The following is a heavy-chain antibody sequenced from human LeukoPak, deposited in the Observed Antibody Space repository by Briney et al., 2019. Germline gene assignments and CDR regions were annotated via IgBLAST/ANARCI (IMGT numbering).Heavy chain of an antibody. CDR1: GGSISSYY. CDR3: ARHEKYYYDSSGYYSNNWFDP. CDR2: IYTSGST. Sequence: SETLSLTCTVSGGSISSYYWSWIRQPAGRGLEWIGRIYTSGSTNYNPSLKSRVTMSVDTSKNQFSLKLSSVTAADTAVYYCARHEKYYYDSSGYYSNNWFDPWGQGTLVTVSS. V-gene: IGHV4-4*07. D-gene: IGHD3-22*01. J-gene: IGHJ5*02.